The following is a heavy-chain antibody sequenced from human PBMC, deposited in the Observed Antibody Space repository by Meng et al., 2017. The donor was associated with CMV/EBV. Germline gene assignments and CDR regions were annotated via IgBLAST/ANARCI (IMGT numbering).Heavy chain of an antibody. CDR2: IYTSGST. J-gene: IGHJ4*02. V-gene: IGHV4-4*07. CDR3: ARHGDTAMVVGIDY. CDR1: AGPIRSYY. Sequence: QERLQQSGPGIGKRSETLSLPCTVSAGPIRSYYWRWIRQPAGKGLEWIGRIYTSGSTNYSPSLKSRVTMSVDTSKNQFSLKLSSVTAADTAVYYCARHGDTAMVVGIDYWGQGTLVTVSS. D-gene: IGHD5-18*01.